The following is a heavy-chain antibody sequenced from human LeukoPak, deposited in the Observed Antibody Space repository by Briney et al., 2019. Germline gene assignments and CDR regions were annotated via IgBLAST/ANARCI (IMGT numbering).Heavy chain of an antibody. V-gene: IGHV3-11*01. CDR1: GFTFSDYY. Sequence: GGSLRLSCAASGFTFSDYYMSWIRQAPGKGLVWVSYISSSGSTIYYADSVKGRFTISRDNAKNSLYLQMNSLRAEDTAVYYCARSPQLLLRLGELSRYYGMDVWGQGTTVTVSS. J-gene: IGHJ6*02. D-gene: IGHD3-16*02. CDR3: ARSPQLLLRLGELSRYYGMDV. CDR2: ISSSGSTI.